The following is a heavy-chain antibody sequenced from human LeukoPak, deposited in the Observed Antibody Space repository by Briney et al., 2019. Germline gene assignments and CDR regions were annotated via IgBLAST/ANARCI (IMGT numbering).Heavy chain of an antibody. D-gene: IGHD2-15*01. CDR3: ARQGYSSGDMDV. CDR2: IKQDGSEE. V-gene: IGHV3-7*01. J-gene: IGHJ6*03. CDR1: GFTFNSYW. Sequence: GGSLRLSCAASGFTFNSYWMSWVRQPPGKGLEWVANIKQDGSEEYYVDSVKGRFTISRDNAKNTLYLQMNSLRVEDTAVYYCARQGYSSGDMDVWGKGTTVTVSS.